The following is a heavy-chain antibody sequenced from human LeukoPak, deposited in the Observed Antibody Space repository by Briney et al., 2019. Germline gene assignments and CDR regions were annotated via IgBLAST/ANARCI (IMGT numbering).Heavy chain of an antibody. J-gene: IGHJ4*02. Sequence: GGSLRLSCAASGFTLSSYTMNWVRQAPGKGRGWVAVISYDGSHKYYADSVKGRFTISRDNSKNTLYLQMNSLRAEDTAVYYCARDPSSWYFDYWGQGTLVTVSS. CDR3: ARDPSSWYFDY. V-gene: IGHV3-30-3*01. CDR1: GFTLSSYT. D-gene: IGHD6-13*01. CDR2: ISYDGSHK.